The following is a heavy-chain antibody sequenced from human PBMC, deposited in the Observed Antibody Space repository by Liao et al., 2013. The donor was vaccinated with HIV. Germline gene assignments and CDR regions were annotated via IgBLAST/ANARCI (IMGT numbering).Heavy chain of an antibody. CDR2: IYYSGST. CDR1: GGSISSYY. Sequence: QVQLQESGSGLVKPSETLSLTCTVSGGSISSYYWSWIRQPPGKGLEWIGYIYYSGSTNYNPSLKSRVTISVDTSKNQFSLKLSSVTAADTAVYYCAREGGYSYGRWVGWFDPWGQGTLVTVSS. D-gene: IGHD5-18*01. V-gene: IGHV4-59*12. CDR3: AREGGYSYGRWVGWFDP. J-gene: IGHJ5*02.